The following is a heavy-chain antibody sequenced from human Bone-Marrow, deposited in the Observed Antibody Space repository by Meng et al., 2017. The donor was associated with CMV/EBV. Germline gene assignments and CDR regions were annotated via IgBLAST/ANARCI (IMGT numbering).Heavy chain of an antibody. CDR1: GFTFSSYA. J-gene: IGHJ6*02. Sequence: ESLKISCAASGFTFSSYAMSWVRQAPGKGLEWVSAISGSGGSTYYADSVKGRFTISRDNSKNTLYLQMNSLRAEDTAVYYCAKDRVDDFWSGYYRGMDVWGQGTTVTVSS. CDR2: ISGSGGST. CDR3: AKDRVDDFWSGYYRGMDV. D-gene: IGHD3-3*01. V-gene: IGHV3-23*01.